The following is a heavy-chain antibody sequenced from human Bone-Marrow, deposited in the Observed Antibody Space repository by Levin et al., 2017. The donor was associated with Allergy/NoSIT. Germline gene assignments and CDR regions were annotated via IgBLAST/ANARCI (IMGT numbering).Heavy chain of an antibody. CDR3: ARSAYSGVDY. V-gene: IGHV4-61*01. D-gene: IGHD5-12*01. CDR2: IYYDGNA. CDR1: GNSVSSGSFF. J-gene: IGHJ4*02. Sequence: SQTLSLTCTVSGNSVSSGSFFWSWIRQPPGMGLEWIGYIYYDGNAKYNSSLKSRVTISADTSKNQFSLMLWSATAADTAVYYCARSAYSGVDYWGQGTMVIVSS.